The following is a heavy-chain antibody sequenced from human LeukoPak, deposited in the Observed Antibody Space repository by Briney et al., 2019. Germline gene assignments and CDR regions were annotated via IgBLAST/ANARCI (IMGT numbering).Heavy chain of an antibody. V-gene: IGHV3-15*01. D-gene: IGHD3-10*01. CDR2: IRSKTDGGTT. CDR1: GFSFSDYY. J-gene: IGHJ4*02. Sequence: GGSLRLSCAASGFSFSDYYMSWIRQPPGKGLEWVGRIRSKTDGGTTDYAAPVKGRFTISRDDSKNTLYLQMNSLKTEDTAVYYCTAYGSGAIWGQGTLVTVSS. CDR3: TAYGSGAI.